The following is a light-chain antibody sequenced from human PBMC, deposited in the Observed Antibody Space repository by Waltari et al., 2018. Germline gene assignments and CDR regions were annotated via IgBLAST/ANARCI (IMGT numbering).Light chain of an antibody. J-gene: IGLJ3*02. V-gene: IGLV1-47*01. CDR3: AAWDDSLSGRV. CDR1: RSNIGSNY. CDR2: GDN. Sequence: QSVLTQPPSASGTPGQRVTISCSGSRSNIGSNYVYWYQQLPGTAPNLLIYGDNHRPAGVPDRFSGSKSGTSASLAISGLRSEDEADYYCAAWDDSLSGRVFGGGTKVTVL.